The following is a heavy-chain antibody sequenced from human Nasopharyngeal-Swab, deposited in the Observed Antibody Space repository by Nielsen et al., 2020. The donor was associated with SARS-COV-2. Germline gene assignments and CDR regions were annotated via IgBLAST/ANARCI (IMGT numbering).Heavy chain of an antibody. Sequence: SETLSLTCTVSGGSISSYYWSWIRQPAGKGLEWIGRIYTSGSTNYNPSLKSRVTMSVDTSKNQFSLKLSSVTAADTAVYYCARHPDPLGSNLTFDYWGQGTLVTVSS. CDR3: ARHPDPLGSNLTFDY. CDR1: GGSISSYY. D-gene: IGHD4-11*01. V-gene: IGHV4-4*07. J-gene: IGHJ4*02. CDR2: IYTSGST.